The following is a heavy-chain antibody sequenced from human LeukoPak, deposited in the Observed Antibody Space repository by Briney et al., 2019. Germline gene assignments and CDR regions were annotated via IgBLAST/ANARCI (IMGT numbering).Heavy chain of an antibody. V-gene: IGHV1-8*01. D-gene: IGHD2-8*01. CDR3: ARNGPSADDAFDI. Sequence: ASVKVSCKASGYTFTSYDINWVRQATGQGLECMGWMNPNSGNTGYAQKFQGRVTMTRNTSISTAYMELSSLRSEDTAVYYCARNGPSADDAFDIWGQGTMVTVSS. CDR2: MNPNSGNT. J-gene: IGHJ3*02. CDR1: GYTFTSYD.